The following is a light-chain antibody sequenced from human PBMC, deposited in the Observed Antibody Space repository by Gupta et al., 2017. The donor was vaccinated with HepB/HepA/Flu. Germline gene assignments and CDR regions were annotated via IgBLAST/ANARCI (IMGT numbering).Light chain of an antibody. CDR3: QQYDNPPHYT. Sequence: DIQMTQSPFSLSASVGDRVTITCQASQDISNYLNWYQQKPGKAPKLLIYDASNLETGVPSRFSGSGSGTDFTFTISSLQPEDIATYYCQQYDNPPHYTFGQGTKVEIK. CDR2: DAS. CDR1: QDISNY. V-gene: IGKV1-33*01. J-gene: IGKJ2*01.